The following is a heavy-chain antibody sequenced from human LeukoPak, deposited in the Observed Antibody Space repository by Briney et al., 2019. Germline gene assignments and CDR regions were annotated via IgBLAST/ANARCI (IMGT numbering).Heavy chain of an antibody. J-gene: IGHJ3*02. CDR1: GFTFSTNA. CDR3: ARRRIVGSIDDAFDI. CDR2: ISGSGAST. V-gene: IGHV3-23*01. Sequence: PGGSLRLSCLTSGFTFSTNAMSWVRQAPGKGLEWISGISGSGASTYYADSVTGRFTISRDNSNNTLFLQMNSLRADDTAIYYCARRRIVGSIDDAFDIWGQGTMVTLSS. D-gene: IGHD1-26*01.